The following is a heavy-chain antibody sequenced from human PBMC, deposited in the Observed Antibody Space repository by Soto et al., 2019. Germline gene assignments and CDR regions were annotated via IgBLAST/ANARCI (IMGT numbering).Heavy chain of an antibody. CDR1: GFSFFTSNVG. Sequence: QITLKESGPPLVKPTQPLTLTCTFSGFSFFTSNVGVGWIRQPPGKALEWLALIYWDDDKRYSPSLKSSLTITKDIAKNEVVLTMTNMVPVDTGTYYCAHKGGRGAGMDVWGQGTTVTVSS. V-gene: IGHV2-5*02. CDR3: AHKGGRGAGMDV. D-gene: IGHD2-15*01. J-gene: IGHJ6*02. CDR2: IYWDDDK.